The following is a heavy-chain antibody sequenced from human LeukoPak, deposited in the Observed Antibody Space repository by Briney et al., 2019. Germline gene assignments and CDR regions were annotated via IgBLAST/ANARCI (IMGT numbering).Heavy chain of an antibody. J-gene: IGHJ3*02. CDR3: AREASSSWGPSDVFDI. CDR1: GFTFSSYA. D-gene: IGHD6-13*01. Sequence: PGRCLRLSCAASGFTFSSYAMHWVRQAPGKGLEWVAVISYDGSKKYYADSVKGRFTISRDNSKNTLYLQMNSLRAEDTAVYYCAREASSSWGPSDVFDIWGQGTMVTVSS. CDR2: ISYDGSKK. V-gene: IGHV3-30-3*01.